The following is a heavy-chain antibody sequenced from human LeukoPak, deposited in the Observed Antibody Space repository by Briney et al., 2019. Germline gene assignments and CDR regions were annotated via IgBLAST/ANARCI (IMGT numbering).Heavy chain of an antibody. CDR2: VSSDGGST. V-gene: IGHV3-64D*09. CDR3: VKAILFGSVSYYAD. J-gene: IGHJ4*02. CDR1: GFTFSNFP. D-gene: IGHD3-22*01. Sequence: GSLRLSCSASGFTFSNFPMHWVRQAPGKGLEYVSAVSSDGGSTYYADSVRGRFTISRDNSKNTLSLQMGSLRAEDTAVYYCVKAILFGSVSYYADWGQGTLVTVSS.